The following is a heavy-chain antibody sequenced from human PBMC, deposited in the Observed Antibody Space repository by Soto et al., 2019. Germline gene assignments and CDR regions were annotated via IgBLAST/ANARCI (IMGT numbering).Heavy chain of an antibody. CDR3: AKDGYGELLLFPYYYDY. CDR2: ISYDGSNK. CDR1: GFTFSSYG. V-gene: IGHV3-30*18. D-gene: IGHD3-10*01. Sequence: GGSLGLSCAASGFTFSSYGMHWVRQAPGKGLEWVAVISYDGSNKYYADSVKGRFTISRDNSKNTLYLQMNSLRAEDTAVYYCAKDGYGELLLFPYYYDYWGQGTLVTVSS. J-gene: IGHJ4*02.